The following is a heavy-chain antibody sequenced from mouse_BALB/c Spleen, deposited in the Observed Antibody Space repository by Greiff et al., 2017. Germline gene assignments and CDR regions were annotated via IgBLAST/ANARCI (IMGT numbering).Heavy chain of an antibody. CDR1: GYTFTSYW. D-gene: IGHD1-1*01. V-gene: IGHV1-87*01. CDR3: ARGLYGSSYDWFAY. CDR2: IYPGDGDT. Sequence: VKLVESGAELARPGASVKLSCKASGYTFTSYWMQWVKQRPGQGLEWIGAIYPGDGDTRYTQKFKGKATLTADKSSSTAYMQLSSLASEDSAVYYCARGLYGSSYDWFAYWGQGTLVTVSA. J-gene: IGHJ3*01.